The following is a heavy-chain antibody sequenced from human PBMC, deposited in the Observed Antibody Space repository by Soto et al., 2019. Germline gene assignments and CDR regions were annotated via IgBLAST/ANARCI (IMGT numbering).Heavy chain of an antibody. Sequence: ASVKVSCKTSGYIFTSYYMHWVRQAPGQGPEWMGIINPSGGSTRYAQKFQGRVTMTRDTSTSTVYMELSSPRSEDTAVYYCARDGRGFLEWLSHSWFDPWGQGTLVTVSS. CDR1: GYIFTSYY. V-gene: IGHV1-46*01. J-gene: IGHJ5*02. CDR2: INPSGGST. CDR3: ARDGRGFLEWLSHSWFDP. D-gene: IGHD3-3*01.